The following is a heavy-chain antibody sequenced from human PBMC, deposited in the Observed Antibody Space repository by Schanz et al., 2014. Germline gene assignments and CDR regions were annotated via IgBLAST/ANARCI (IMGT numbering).Heavy chain of an antibody. J-gene: IGHJ4*02. Sequence: VQLVESGGGVVQPGRSLRLSCATSGLNFDYYGMNWVRQAPGKGLEWVANIKQDGSEKYYVDSVQGRFTISRDNAKNSRYLQMNSLRAEDTAVYYCARDGYNAYDLKRGDYWGQGTQVAVSS. D-gene: IGHD5-12*01. V-gene: IGHV3-7*01. CDR1: GLNFDYYG. CDR2: IKQDGSEK. CDR3: ARDGYNAYDLKRGDY.